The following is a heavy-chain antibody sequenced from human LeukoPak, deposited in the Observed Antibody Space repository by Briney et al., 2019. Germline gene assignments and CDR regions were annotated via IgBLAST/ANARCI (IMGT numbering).Heavy chain of an antibody. J-gene: IGHJ4*02. Sequence: SETLSLTCAVYGGSFSGYYWSWIRQPPGKGLEWIGEINHSGSTNYNPSLKSRVTISVDTSKNQFSLKLSSVTAADTAVYYCARGYEDLGLKGKYSSSSGLCYFDYWGQGTLVTVSS. CDR1: GGSFSGYY. D-gene: IGHD6-6*01. V-gene: IGHV4-34*01. CDR2: INHSGST. CDR3: ARGYEDLGLKGKYSSSSGLCYFDY.